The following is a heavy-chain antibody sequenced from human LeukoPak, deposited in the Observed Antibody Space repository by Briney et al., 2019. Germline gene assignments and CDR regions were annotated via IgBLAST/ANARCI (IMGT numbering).Heavy chain of an antibody. V-gene: IGHV3-23*01. J-gene: IGHJ4*02. D-gene: IGHD3-22*01. CDR2: ISGSGGST. CDR1: GFTFSSYV. Sequence: PGGSLRLSCAASGFTFSSYVMSWVRRAPGKGLEWVSGISGSGGSTYYADSVKGRFTISRDNSKNTLYLQMNSLRAEDTAVYYCAKDPDYYDSQMGYWGQGTLVTVSS. CDR3: AKDPDYYDSQMGY.